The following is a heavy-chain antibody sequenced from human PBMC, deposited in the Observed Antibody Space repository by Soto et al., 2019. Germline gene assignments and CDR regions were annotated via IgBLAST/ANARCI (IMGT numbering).Heavy chain of an antibody. CDR1: GFPVSNYG. CDR3: ARDVGVAVTSRGLDT. J-gene: IGHJ5*02. Sequence: QVQLVESGGGVVQPGRSLRLSCAASGFPVSNYGMQWVRQAPGKGLEWVAVMWYGGTEKYAVDSVKGRFTITRDNSRNTLYLEMNGLRSEDTAVYYCARDVGVAVTSRGLDTWGQGTKVIVSS. CDR2: MWYGGTEK. V-gene: IGHV3-33*01. D-gene: IGHD2-21*01.